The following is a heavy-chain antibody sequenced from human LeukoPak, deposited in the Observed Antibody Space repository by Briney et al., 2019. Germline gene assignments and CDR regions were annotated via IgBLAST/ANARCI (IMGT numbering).Heavy chain of an antibody. CDR2: INPNSGGT. Sequence: ASVKVSCEASGYTFTGYYMHWVRQAPGQGLEWMGWINPNSGGTNYAQRFQGRVTMTRDTSISTAYMELSSLRSEDTAVYYCATGDMVSIAVAPYFDYWGQGTQVTVSS. D-gene: IGHD6-19*01. J-gene: IGHJ4*02. CDR3: ATGDMVSIAVAPYFDY. CDR1: GYTFTGYY. V-gene: IGHV1-2*02.